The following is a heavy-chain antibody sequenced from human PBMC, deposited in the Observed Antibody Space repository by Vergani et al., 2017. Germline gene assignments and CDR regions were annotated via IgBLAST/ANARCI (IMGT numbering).Heavy chain of an antibody. Sequence: EVQLVESGGGVVQPGGSLRLSCAASGFTFDDYAMHWVRQAPGKGLEWVSLISGDGGSTYYADSVKGRFTISRVNSKNTLYLQMNSLRAEDTAVYYCAKGHSSSWLPLYGMDVWGQGTTVTVSS. CDR2: ISGDGGST. CDR3: AKGHSSSWLPLYGMDV. CDR1: GFTFDDYA. D-gene: IGHD6-13*01. V-gene: IGHV3-43*02. J-gene: IGHJ6*02.